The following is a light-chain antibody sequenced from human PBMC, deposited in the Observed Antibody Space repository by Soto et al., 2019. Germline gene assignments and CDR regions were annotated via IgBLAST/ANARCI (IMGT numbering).Light chain of an antibody. V-gene: IGKV3-20*01. Sequence: EIVLTQTPGTLSFSPGERSTLSCSASQSISSRSLAWYQQKRGQAPRLLIYAASIRATGIPDRFSGSGSGTDFTLTISRLEPEDFAVYYCQQYGSSLFTFGQGTRLEIK. J-gene: IGKJ5*01. CDR3: QQYGSSLFT. CDR1: QSISSRS. CDR2: AAS.